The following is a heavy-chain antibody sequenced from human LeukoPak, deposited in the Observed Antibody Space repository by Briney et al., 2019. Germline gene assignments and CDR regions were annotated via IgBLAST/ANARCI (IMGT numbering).Heavy chain of an antibody. CDR2: IYPGDSDT. V-gene: IGHV5-51*01. Sequence: GESLKISCKGSGYSFTSYWIGWVRQMPGKGLEWMGIIYPGDSDTRYSSSFQGQVTISADKSISTAYLQWSSLKASDTAMYYCARPYDSSGYYYNYWGQGTLVTVSS. CDR3: ARPYDSSGYYYNY. J-gene: IGHJ4*02. CDR1: GYSFTSYW. D-gene: IGHD3-22*01.